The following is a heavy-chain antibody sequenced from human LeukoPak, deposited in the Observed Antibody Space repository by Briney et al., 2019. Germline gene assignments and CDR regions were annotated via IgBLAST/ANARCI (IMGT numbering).Heavy chain of an antibody. Sequence: ETLSLTCTVSGGSISSYYWSWIRQAPGKGLEWVSVIYSAGSTYYADSVKGRFTISRDNSKNTLYLQMNSLRAEDTAVYYCGRHISSLYNYYGMDVWGQGTTVTVSS. CDR2: IYSAGST. CDR1: GGSISSYY. J-gene: IGHJ6*02. D-gene: IGHD6-6*01. V-gene: IGHV3-53*01. CDR3: GRHISSLYNYYGMDV.